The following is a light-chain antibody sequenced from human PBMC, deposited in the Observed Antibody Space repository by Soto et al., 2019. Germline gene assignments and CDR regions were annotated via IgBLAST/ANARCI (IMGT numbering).Light chain of an antibody. CDR1: QSVSSK. Sequence: IVMTQSPATLSVSPGERATLSCRASQSVSSKLAWFQQKPGQAPSLLIYGVSTRATGVPVRFSGSGSGTEFTLTINSLQYEDFAVYYCQQYNKWPHTFGQGTKVDIK. CDR3: QQYNKWPHT. CDR2: GVS. J-gene: IGKJ2*01. V-gene: IGKV3-15*01.